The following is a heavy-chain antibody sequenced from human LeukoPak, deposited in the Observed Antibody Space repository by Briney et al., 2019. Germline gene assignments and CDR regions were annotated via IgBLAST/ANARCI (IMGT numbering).Heavy chain of an antibody. V-gene: IGHV4-34*01. CDR2: INHSGST. CDR3: ARRRQYCSSTSCYRTFYYCYMDV. D-gene: IGHD2-2*01. J-gene: IGHJ6*03. CDR1: GGSFSGYY. Sequence: SETLSLTCAVYGGSFSGYYWSWIRQPPGKGLEWIWEINHSGSTNYNPSLKSRVTISVDTSKNQFSLKLSSVTAADTAVYYCARRRQYCSSTSCYRTFYYCYMDVWGRGTTVTVSS.